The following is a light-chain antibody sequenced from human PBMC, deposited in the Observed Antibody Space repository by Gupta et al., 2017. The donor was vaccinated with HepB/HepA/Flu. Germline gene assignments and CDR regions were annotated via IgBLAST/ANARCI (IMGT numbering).Light chain of an antibody. Sequence: DIQMTQSPSSLSASVGDRVTITCQANRDISNYLNWYQQKPGKAPKLLIYDASILETGVPSRFSGSGSGTDFTFTINSLQPEDTATYYCQHYDNLPKYTFGQGTNLEIK. CDR2: DAS. V-gene: IGKV1-33*01. CDR1: RDISNY. CDR3: QHYDNLPKYT. J-gene: IGKJ2*01.